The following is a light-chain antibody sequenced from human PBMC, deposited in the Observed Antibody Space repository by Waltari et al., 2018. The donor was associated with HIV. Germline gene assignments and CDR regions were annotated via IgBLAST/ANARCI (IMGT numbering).Light chain of an antibody. J-gene: IGLJ2*01. CDR1: NSNIAADYG. V-gene: IGLV1-40*01. Sequence: QSVLTQPPSVSGAPGQSVTISCTGGNSNIAADYGFHWYRQLPGPAPKLLIYDNNNRPSGVPDRFSGSKSGTSASLAITGLQAEDEADYYCQSYDSGLGGVFGGGTKLIVL. CDR2: DNN. CDR3: QSYDSGLGGV.